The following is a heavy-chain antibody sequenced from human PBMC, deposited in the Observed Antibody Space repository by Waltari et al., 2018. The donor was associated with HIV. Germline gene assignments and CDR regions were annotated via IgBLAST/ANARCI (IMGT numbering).Heavy chain of an antibody. D-gene: IGHD3-10*01. CDR3: ARLPKARGVAVDF. CDR1: GVPLSSHLYH. J-gene: IGHJ4*01. CDR2: VYQSGIT. V-gene: IGHV4-39*01. Sequence: QLQLQESGLGLVTSSETPSLTCTLSGVPLSSHLYHWGWIRQPPGKGLEWIGNVYQSGITYYSPSLKSRVTISLDPPKNQFSLKVTSVAAADTAVYYCARLPKARGVAVDFWGHGTLVTVSS.